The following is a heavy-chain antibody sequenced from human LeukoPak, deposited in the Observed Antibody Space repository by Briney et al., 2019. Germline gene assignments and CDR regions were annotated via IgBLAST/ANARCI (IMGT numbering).Heavy chain of an antibody. CDR2: ISSSSSTI. D-gene: IGHD1-26*01. CDR1: GFTFSSYS. V-gene: IGHV3-48*04. J-gene: IGHJ3*02. CDR3: ARDPPTKWELLVDAFDI. Sequence: GGSLRLSCAASGFTFSSYSMNWVRQAPGKGLEWVSYISSSSSTIYYADSVKGRFTISRDNAKNSLYLQMSSLRAEDTAVYYCARDPPTKWELLVDAFDIWGQGTMVTVSS.